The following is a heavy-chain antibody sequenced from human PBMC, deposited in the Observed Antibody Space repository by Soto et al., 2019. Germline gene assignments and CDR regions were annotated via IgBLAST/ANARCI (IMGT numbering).Heavy chain of an antibody. J-gene: IGHJ4*02. CDR3: ARDRSYYGSGSRLDY. D-gene: IGHD3-10*01. CDR1: GGSISSGGYY. V-gene: IGHV4-31*03. CDR2: IYYSGST. Sequence: QVQLQESGPGLVKPSQTLSLTCTVSGGSISSGGYYWSWIRQHPGKGLEWIGYIYYSGSTYYNPSLKSRVTLXXDXSXXQFSLKLSSVTAADTAVYYCARDRSYYGSGSRLDYWGQGTLVTVSS.